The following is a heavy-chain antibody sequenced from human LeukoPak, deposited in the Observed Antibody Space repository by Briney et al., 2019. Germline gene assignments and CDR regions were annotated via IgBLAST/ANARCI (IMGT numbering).Heavy chain of an antibody. CDR1: GFTFSSYA. CDR2: ISSNGGST. D-gene: IGHD5-24*01. Sequence: GGSLRLSCSASGFTFSSYAMHWVRQAPGKGLEYVSAISSNGGSTYYADSVKGRFTISRDNSKNTLYLQMNSLRADDTAVYYCARSRDGSLDYWGQGTLVTVSS. CDR3: ARSRDGSLDY. V-gene: IGHV3-64*04. J-gene: IGHJ4*02.